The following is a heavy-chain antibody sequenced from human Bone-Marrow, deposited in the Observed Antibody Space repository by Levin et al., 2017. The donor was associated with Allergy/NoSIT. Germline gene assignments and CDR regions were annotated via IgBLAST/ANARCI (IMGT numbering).Heavy chain of an antibody. CDR1: GFTFSAYW. J-gene: IGHJ4*02. CDR2: ITEDGSTT. CDR3: VRDTFGPKDY. Sequence: GGSLRLSCAASGFTFSAYWMHWVRQAPGKGLVWVSRITEDGSTTNYADSVKGRFTISRDNAKNTLYMEMNSLRAEDTAVYYCVRDTFGPKDYWGQGTLVTVSS. D-gene: IGHD3-16*01. V-gene: IGHV3-74*01.